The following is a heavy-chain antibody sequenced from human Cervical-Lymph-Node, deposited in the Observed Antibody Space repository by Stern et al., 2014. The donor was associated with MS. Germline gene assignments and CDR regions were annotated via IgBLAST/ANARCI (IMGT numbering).Heavy chain of an antibody. CDR3: SRELTWTWAGAFDI. Sequence: EVQLEESGGTLVQPGRSLRLSCASSDFTFDDYGMSWFRQAPGKGLEWVGLIRSKTYGGTTHYAASVRGRFTISRDDSKRIAYLQMNSLKPEDTALYYCSRELTWTWAGAFDIWGQGTMVTVSS. J-gene: IGHJ3*02. D-gene: IGHD3-16*01. CDR2: IRSKTYGGTT. CDR1: DFTFDDYG. V-gene: IGHV3-49*03.